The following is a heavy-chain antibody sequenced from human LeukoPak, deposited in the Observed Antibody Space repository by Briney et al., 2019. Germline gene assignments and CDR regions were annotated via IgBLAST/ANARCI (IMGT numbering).Heavy chain of an antibody. D-gene: IGHD3-16*02. Sequence: GGSLRLSCAASGFTFSSYWMSWVRQAPGKGLVWVSRINSDGSATAYADPVKGRFTISRDNAENTLYLQMNSLRAADTAVYYCARGTAGYHSSYFDYWGQGTLVTVSS. J-gene: IGHJ4*02. CDR2: INSDGSAT. V-gene: IGHV3-74*01. CDR1: GFTFSSYW. CDR3: ARGTAGYHSSYFDY.